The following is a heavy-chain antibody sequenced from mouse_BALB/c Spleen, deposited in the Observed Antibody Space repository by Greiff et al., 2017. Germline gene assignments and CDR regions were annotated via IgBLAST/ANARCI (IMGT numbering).Heavy chain of an antibody. J-gene: IGHJ2*01. CDR1: GISITTGNYR. CDR3: ARDDYFHFDY. D-gene: IGHD2-4*01. V-gene: IGHV3-5*02. CDR2: IYYSGTI. Sequence: EVKLMESGPGLVKPSQTVSLTCTVTGISITTGNYRWSWIRQFPGNKLEWIGYIYYSGTITYNPSLTSRTTITRDTSKNQFFLEMNSLTAEDTATYYCARDDYFHFDYWGQGTTLTVSS.